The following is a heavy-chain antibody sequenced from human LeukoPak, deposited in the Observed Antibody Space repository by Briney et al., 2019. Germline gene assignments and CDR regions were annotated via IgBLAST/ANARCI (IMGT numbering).Heavy chain of an antibody. CDR3: ARGPRTNTTVTTDEAYYFDY. CDR1: GGSISSYY. CDR2: INHSGST. D-gene: IGHD4-17*01. Sequence: SPSETLSLTCTVSGGSISSYYWSWIRQPPGKGLEWIGEINHSGSTNYNPSLKSRVTISVDTSKNQFSLKLSSVTAADTAVYYCARGPRTNTTVTTDEAYYFDYWGQGTLVTVSS. V-gene: IGHV4-34*01. J-gene: IGHJ4*02.